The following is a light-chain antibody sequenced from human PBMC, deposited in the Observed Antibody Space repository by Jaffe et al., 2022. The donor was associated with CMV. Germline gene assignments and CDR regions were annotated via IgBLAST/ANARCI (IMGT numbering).Light chain of an antibody. J-gene: IGKJ2*01. CDR3: QQRSNWPPMYT. Sequence: EIVLTQSPATLSLSPGERATLSCRVSQSVNSNLAWYQQRPGQAPRLLIYDASNRATGIPARFSGSGSGTDFTLTISSLEPEDFAVYYCQQRSNWPPMYTFGQGTKLEIK. CDR2: DAS. CDR1: QSVNSN. V-gene: IGKV3-11*01.